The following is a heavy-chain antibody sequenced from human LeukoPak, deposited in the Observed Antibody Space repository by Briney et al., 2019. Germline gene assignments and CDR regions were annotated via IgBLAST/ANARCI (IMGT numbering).Heavy chain of an antibody. D-gene: IGHD3-10*01. CDR1: GGSISSSDYY. CDR3: ARYVVYGSGKYYFDY. J-gene: IGHJ4*02. V-gene: IGHV4-39*01. CDR2: INYGGTT. Sequence: SETLSLTCTVSGGSISSSDYYWSWIRQPPGKELEWIASINYGGTTYYNPSLKSRVTISVDTSKNQFSLRLGSVTAADTAVYLCARYVVYGSGKYYFDYWGQGSLVTVSS.